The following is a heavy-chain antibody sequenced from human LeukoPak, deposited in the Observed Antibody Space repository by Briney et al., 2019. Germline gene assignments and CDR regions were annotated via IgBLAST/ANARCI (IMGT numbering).Heavy chain of an antibody. Sequence: SETLSLTCTVSGGSISSGSYCWSWIRQPAGQGLEWIGHIHTSGNTNYNSSLKSRVTISVDTSKNQFSLKLSSVTAADTAVYYCARRAGAYYYDSSGYFGYWGQGTLVTVSS. CDR1: GGSISSGSYC. CDR3: ARRAGAYYYDSSGYFGY. J-gene: IGHJ4*02. CDR2: IHTSGNT. D-gene: IGHD3-22*01. V-gene: IGHV4-61*09.